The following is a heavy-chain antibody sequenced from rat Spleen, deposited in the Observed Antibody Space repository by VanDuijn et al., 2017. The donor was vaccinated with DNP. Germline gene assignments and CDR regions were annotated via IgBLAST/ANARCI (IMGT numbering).Heavy chain of an antibody. V-gene: IGHV5-20*01. Sequence: EVQLVESGGGLVQPGRSMKLSCAASGFTFSDYYMAWVRQAPTNGLELVAYISYAGGSTYHGDSVKGRFTISRENAESSLFLQMDSLRSEDTATYYCARRNSGFDYWGQGVMVTVSS. D-gene: IGHD4-3*01. CDR1: GFTFSDYY. CDR2: ISYAGGST. J-gene: IGHJ2*01. CDR3: ARRNSGFDY.